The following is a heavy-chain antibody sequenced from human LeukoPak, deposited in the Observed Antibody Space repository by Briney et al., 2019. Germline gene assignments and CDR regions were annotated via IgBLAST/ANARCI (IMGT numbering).Heavy chain of an antibody. D-gene: IGHD1-26*01. CDR2: IIPIFGTA. J-gene: IGHJ4*02. V-gene: IGHV1-69*13. CDR1: GYTFTSYG. Sequence: ASVKVSCKASGYTFTSYGISWVRQAPGQGLEWMGGIIPIFGTANYAQKFQGRVTITADESTSTAYMELSSLRSEDTAVYYCAAPPIVGATNTYFDYWGQGTLVTVSS. CDR3: AAPPIVGATNTYFDY.